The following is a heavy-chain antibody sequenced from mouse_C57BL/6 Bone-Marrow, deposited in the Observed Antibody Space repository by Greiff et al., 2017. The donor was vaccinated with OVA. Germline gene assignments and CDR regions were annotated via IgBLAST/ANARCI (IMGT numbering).Heavy chain of an antibody. V-gene: IGHV1-82*01. CDR3: ARSGFITWYFDV. CDR1: GYAFSSSW. CDR2: IYPGDGDT. J-gene: IGHJ1*03. D-gene: IGHD1-1*01. Sequence: QVQLQQSGPELVKPGASVKISCKASGYAFSSSWMNWVKQRPGKGLEWIGRIYPGDGDTNYNGKFKGKATLTADKSSSTAYMELRSLTSEDAAVYFCARSGFITWYFDVWGTGTTVTVSS.